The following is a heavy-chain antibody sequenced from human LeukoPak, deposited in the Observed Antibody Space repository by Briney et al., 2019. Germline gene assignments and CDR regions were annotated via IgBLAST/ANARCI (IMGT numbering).Heavy chain of an antibody. V-gene: IGHV3-21*01. Sequence: PGGSLRLSCAASGFTFSRYSMNWVRQTPGKGLGWVSSISSSSTYIYYADSVKGRFTISRDNAKNSLFLQMNSRRAEDTAVYYCAREPTAMILWGQGTLVTVSS. CDR1: GFTFSRYS. D-gene: IGHD5-18*01. CDR3: AREPTAMIL. CDR2: ISSSSTYI. J-gene: IGHJ4*02.